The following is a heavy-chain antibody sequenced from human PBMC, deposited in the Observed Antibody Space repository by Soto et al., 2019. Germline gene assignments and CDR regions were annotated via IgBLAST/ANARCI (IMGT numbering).Heavy chain of an antibody. J-gene: IGHJ6*02. Sequence: QVQLVESGGGVVQPGRSLRLSCAASGFTFRNYGMHWVRQAPAKGLEGVALVWYDGGNKNYVDSVKGRFTISRDNSKNTLYLQMNSLRDEDTAVYYCVRAAGYSGNDYVYYYGMDVWGQGTTVTVSS. CDR1: GFTFRNYG. CDR3: VRAAGYSGNDYVYYYGMDV. V-gene: IGHV3-33*01. CDR2: VWYDGGNK. D-gene: IGHD5-12*01.